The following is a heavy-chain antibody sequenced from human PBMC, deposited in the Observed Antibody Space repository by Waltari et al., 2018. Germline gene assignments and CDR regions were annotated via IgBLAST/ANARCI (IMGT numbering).Heavy chain of an antibody. CDR2: IYYSGRT. CDR1: GGSISSSSYY. J-gene: IGHJ3*02. CDR3: ASPGPEKNDAFDI. Sequence: QLQLQESGPGLVKPSETLSLTCTVSGGSISSSSYYWGWIRQPPGKGLEWIGSIYYSGRTYYNPSLKSRVTISVDTSKNQFSLKLSSVTAADTAVYYCASPGPEKNDAFDIWGQGTMVTVSS. V-gene: IGHV4-39*01.